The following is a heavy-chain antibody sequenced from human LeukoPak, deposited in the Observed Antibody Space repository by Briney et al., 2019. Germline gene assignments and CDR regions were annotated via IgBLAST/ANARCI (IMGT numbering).Heavy chain of an antibody. CDR2: ISGSGGST. J-gene: IGHJ4*02. CDR1: GFTVSSNS. Sequence: GGSLRLSCTVSGFTVSSNSMSWVRQAPGKGLEWVSAISGSGGSTYYADSVKGRFTISRDNSKNTLYLQMNSLRAEDTAVYYCAKVLSYGVVVPAAIDYWGQGTLVTVSS. V-gene: IGHV3-23*01. D-gene: IGHD2-2*01. CDR3: AKVLSYGVVVPAAIDY.